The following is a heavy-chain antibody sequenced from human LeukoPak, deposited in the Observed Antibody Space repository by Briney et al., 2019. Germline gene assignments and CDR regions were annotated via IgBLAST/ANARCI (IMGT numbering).Heavy chain of an antibody. J-gene: IGHJ3*02. CDR1: GFTFSSYS. D-gene: IGHD3-3*01. CDR3: ARANKTITIFAVVPGAFDI. Sequence: GGSLRLSCAASGFTFSSYSMNWVRQAPGKGLEWVSSISSSSSYIYYADSVKGRFTISMDNAKNSLYLQMNSLRAEDTAVYYCARANKTITIFAVVPGAFDIWGQGTMVTVPS. CDR2: ISSSSSYI. V-gene: IGHV3-21*01.